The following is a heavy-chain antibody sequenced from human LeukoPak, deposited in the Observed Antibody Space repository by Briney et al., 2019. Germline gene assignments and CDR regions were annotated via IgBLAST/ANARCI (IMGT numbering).Heavy chain of an antibody. J-gene: IGHJ6*03. CDR2: INHSGST. CDR1: GGSFSGYY. CDR3: ARIAAVTTGNYYYYYMDV. V-gene: IGHV4-34*01. D-gene: IGHD4-17*01. Sequence: SETLSLTCAVYGGSFSGYYWSWIRQPPGKGLEWIGEINHSGSTNYNPSLKSRVTISADTSKNQFSLKLSSVTAADTAVYYCARIAAVTTGNYYYYYMDVWGKGTTVTVSS.